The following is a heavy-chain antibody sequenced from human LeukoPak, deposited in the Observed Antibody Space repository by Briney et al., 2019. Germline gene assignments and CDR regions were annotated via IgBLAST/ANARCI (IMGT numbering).Heavy chain of an antibody. CDR1: GFTFDDYA. V-gene: IGHV3-9*01. Sequence: GRSLRLSCAASGFTFDDYAMHWVRQAPGKGLEWVSGISWNSGSIGYADSVKGRFTISRDDAKNTLYLQMNSLRAEDTAVYYCARGGLAGATPDYWGQGTLVTVSS. D-gene: IGHD1-26*01. J-gene: IGHJ4*02. CDR3: ARGGLAGATPDY. CDR2: ISWNSGSI.